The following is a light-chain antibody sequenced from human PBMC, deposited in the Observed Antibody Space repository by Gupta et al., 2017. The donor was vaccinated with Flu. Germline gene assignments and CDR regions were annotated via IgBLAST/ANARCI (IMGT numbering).Light chain of an antibody. V-gene: IGLV1-51*02. Sequence: GEIVTISGSGGRTNIGNNDVSWYQQFPGRAHKVVIYETSKRPAGIPDRFSGSKSGTSATLVIAGLQTGDEADYYCGTWDRNVNVFGGGTKVTVL. CDR3: GTWDRNVNV. CDR2: ETS. J-gene: IGLJ3*02. CDR1: RTNIGNND.